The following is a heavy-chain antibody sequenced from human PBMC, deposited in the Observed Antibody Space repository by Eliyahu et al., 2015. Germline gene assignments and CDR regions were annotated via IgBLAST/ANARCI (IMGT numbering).Heavy chain of an antibody. CDR3: ARVSDNVIYAMDL. J-gene: IGHJ6*02. D-gene: IGHD5-24*01. CDR2: INPHDGFT. CDR1: GYTFTYYH. Sequence: QVQLLQSGAEVKKPGASVKVSCKASGYTFTYYHIHWVRQAPGQRLEWMGIINPHDGFTRYAQELQGRVTMTKDTSTNTVYVEVSSLRSEDTAVYYCARVSDNVIYAMDLWGQGTTVTVSS. V-gene: IGHV1-46*01.